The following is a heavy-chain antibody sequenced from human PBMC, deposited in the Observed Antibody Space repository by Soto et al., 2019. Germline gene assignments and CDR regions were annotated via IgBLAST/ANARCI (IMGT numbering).Heavy chain of an antibody. D-gene: IGHD2-15*01. V-gene: IGHV4-59*01. Sequence: SETLSLTCTVSGGSISSYYWSWIRQPPGKGLEWIGYIYYSGSTNYNPSLKSRVTISVDTSKNQFSLELSSVTAADTAVYYCARGPYCSGGSCYSVGMDVWGQGTTVTVSS. CDR2: IYYSGST. J-gene: IGHJ6*02. CDR3: ARGPYCSGGSCYSVGMDV. CDR1: GGSISSYY.